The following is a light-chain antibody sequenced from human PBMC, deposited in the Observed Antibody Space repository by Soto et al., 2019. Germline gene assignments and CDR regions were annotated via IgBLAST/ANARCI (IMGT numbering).Light chain of an antibody. CDR1: SSDVGSYNY. CDR3: SSYAGSNNLI. V-gene: IGLV2-8*01. J-gene: IGLJ2*01. CDR2: EVS. Sequence: QSVLTQPPSASGSPGQSVTISCTGTSSDVGSYNYVSWYQQHPGKAPKLMIYEVSTRPSGVPDRFSGSKSGNTASLTVSGLQAEDEADYYCSSYAGSNNLIFGGGTKLTVL.